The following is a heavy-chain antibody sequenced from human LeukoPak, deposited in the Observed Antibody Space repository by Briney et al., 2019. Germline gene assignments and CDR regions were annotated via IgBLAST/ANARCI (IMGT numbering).Heavy chain of an antibody. CDR3: AREAYCSSTSCYSKGMDV. Sequence: SVKVSCKASGGTFNSYAISWVRQAPGQGLEWMGGIIPIFGTANYAQKFQGRVTITADESTSTAYMELSSLRSEDTAVYYCAREAYCSSTSCYSKGMDVWGQGTTVTVSS. CDR1: GGTFNSYA. V-gene: IGHV1-69*13. J-gene: IGHJ6*02. D-gene: IGHD2-2*02. CDR2: IIPIFGTA.